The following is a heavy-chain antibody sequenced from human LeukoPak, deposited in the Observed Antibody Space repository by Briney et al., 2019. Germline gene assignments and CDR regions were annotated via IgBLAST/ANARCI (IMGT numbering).Heavy chain of an antibody. V-gene: IGHV3-48*03. CDR3: ASIDGDGSGSYDY. D-gene: IGHD3-10*01. Sequence: GGSLRLSCAASGFTFSSYEMNWVRQAPGKGLEWVSYISSSGSTIYYADSVKGRFTISRDNAKNSLYLQMNSLRVEDTAVYYCASIDGDGSGSYDYWGQGTLVTVSS. CDR1: GFTFSSYE. CDR2: ISSSGSTI. J-gene: IGHJ4*02.